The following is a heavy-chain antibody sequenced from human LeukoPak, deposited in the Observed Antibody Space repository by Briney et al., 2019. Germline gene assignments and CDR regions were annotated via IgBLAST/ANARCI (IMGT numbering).Heavy chain of an antibody. D-gene: IGHD5-18*01. CDR2: IYRSGST. V-gene: IGHV4-61*02. J-gene: IGHJ4*02. Sequence: SQTLSLTCTVSGGSISSDNYYWSWIRQPAGKGLEWTGRIYRSGSTNYNPSLKSRVTISVDTSKNQFSLKLSFVTAADTAVYYCARSSGYSYGRRWFDYWGQGTLVTVSS. CDR1: GGSISSDNYY. CDR3: ARSSGYSYGRRWFDY.